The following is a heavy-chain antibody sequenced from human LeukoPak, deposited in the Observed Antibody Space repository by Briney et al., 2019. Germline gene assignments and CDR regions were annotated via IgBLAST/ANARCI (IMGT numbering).Heavy chain of an antibody. J-gene: IGHJ4*02. D-gene: IGHD6-13*01. Sequence: SETLSLTCTVSGVSINTYFWSWIRQPPGKGLEWIGYVYYTGITNYNPSLKSRVSISLDTSKNQFSLRLNSVTAAETAVYYCGGRIAATGTPFDYWGQGTVVTVSS. CDR1: GVSINTYF. CDR2: VYYTGIT. V-gene: IGHV4-59*01. CDR3: GGRIAATGTPFDY.